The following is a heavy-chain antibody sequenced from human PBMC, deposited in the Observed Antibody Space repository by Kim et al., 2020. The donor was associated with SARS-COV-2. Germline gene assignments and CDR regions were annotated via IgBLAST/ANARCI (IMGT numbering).Heavy chain of an antibody. Sequence: DSVKGRFTISRDNSKNTLYLQMNSLRAEDTAVYYCASDPVVVVRNDAFDIWGQGTMVTVSS. CDR3: ASDPVVVVRNDAFDI. D-gene: IGHD2-15*01. V-gene: IGHV3-30*01. J-gene: IGHJ3*02.